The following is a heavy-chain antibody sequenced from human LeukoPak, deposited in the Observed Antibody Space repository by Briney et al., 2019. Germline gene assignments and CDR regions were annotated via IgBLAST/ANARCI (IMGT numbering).Heavy chain of an antibody. J-gene: IGHJ4*02. CDR1: GGSFSGYY. V-gene: IGHV4-34*01. CDR2: INHSGST. CDR3: ARGTTRVYDFWSGYSPFDY. Sequence: SETLSLTCAVYGGSFSGYYWSWIRQPPGKGLEWIGEINHSGSTNYNPSLKSRVTISVDTSKNQFSLKLSSVTAADTAVYYCARGTTRVYDFWSGYSPFDYWGQGTLVTVSS. D-gene: IGHD3-3*01.